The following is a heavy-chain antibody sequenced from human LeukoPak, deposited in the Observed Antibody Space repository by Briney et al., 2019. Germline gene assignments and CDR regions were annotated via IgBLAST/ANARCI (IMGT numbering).Heavy chain of an antibody. CDR3: AKGSCGADVCFYFYYMHV. V-gene: IGHV3-23*01. J-gene: IGHJ6*03. Sequence: GGSLRLSFAASGFTFSTSDMTWVRQAPGKGLEWVASSRVDNGGAYYGDSVKGRFTISRDNSQNTLDLQMNGLRAEDTAIYYCAKGSCGADVCFYFYYMHVWGKGTTVTVSS. D-gene: IGHD2-21*02. CDR2: SRVDNGGA. CDR1: GFTFSTSD.